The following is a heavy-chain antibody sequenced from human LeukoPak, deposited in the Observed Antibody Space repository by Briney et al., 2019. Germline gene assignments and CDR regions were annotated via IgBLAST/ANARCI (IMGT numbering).Heavy chain of an antibody. D-gene: IGHD7-27*01. CDR2: INHSGST. Sequence: SETLSLTCAVYGGSFSGYYWSWIRQPPGKGLEWIGEINHSGSTNYNPSLKSRVTMSVDTSKNQFSLKLSSVTAADTAVYYCARAKANWGSVSWFDPWGQGTLVTVSS. J-gene: IGHJ5*02. V-gene: IGHV4-34*01. CDR3: ARAKANWGSVSWFDP. CDR1: GGSFSGYY.